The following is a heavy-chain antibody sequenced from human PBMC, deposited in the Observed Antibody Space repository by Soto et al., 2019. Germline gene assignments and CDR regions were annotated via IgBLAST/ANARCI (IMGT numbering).Heavy chain of an antibody. CDR1: GYSFTCYW. CDR3: ARGGYNWNDASGVGGYYGLDV. J-gene: IGHJ6*02. CDR2: IDPSDWYT. Sequence: LVIACKGSGYSFTCYWISWVRQMPGRGLEWMGRIDPSDWYTNYSPSFQGHVTSSADKSISTAYLQWSSLKASDTAMYYCARGGYNWNDASGVGGYYGLDVWAEGTTVTVS. V-gene: IGHV5-10-1*01. D-gene: IGHD1-20*01.